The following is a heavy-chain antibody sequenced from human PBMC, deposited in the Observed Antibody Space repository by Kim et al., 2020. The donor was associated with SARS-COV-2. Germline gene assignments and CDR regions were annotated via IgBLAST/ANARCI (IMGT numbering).Heavy chain of an antibody. CDR3: ARVGAVAVTDY. D-gene: IGHD6-19*01. V-gene: IGHV3-30*01. Sequence: YYADSVKGRFTISRDNSKNTLYLQMNSLRAEDTAVYYCARVGAVAVTDYWGQGTLVTVSS. J-gene: IGHJ4*02.